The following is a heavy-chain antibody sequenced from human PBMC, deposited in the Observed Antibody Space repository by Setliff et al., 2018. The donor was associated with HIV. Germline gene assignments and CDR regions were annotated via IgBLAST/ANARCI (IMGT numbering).Heavy chain of an antibody. J-gene: IGHJ4*02. D-gene: IGHD3-3*01. CDR2: VLTNVRT. Sequence: SETLSLTCTVSGASVASGDSYWSWIRLPAGKGLEWIGHVLTNVRTNYHPSLNSRVTISADISKNEFSLNLRSVTAADTAVYFCARDRFGVPANDWGQGIRVTVSS. CDR3: ARDRFGVPAND. CDR1: GASVASGDSY. V-gene: IGHV4-61*09.